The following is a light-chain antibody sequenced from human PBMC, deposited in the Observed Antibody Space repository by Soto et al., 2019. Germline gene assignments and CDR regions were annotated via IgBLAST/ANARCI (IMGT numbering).Light chain of an antibody. V-gene: IGKV3-20*01. J-gene: IGKJ1*01. CDR1: QIVNTFY. CDR3: QQYGSSPRT. Sequence: EVVLSQSPGTLSLSPGESATLSCRASQIVNTFYLAWYQQKPGQPPRLLIYGASSRATGVPDRFSASGSATDFSLTISRLEPEDFAVYYCQQYGSSPRTFGQGTKVDIK. CDR2: GAS.